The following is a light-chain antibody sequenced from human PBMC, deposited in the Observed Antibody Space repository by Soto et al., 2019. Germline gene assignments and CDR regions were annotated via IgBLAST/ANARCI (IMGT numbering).Light chain of an antibody. Sequence: EIVLTQSPATLSLSPGERATLSCRASQSVSSYLAWYQQKPGQAPRLLIYDASNSATGIPARFSGSGSGTDFTLTISSLEPEDFAFYYCQQRSNFPLTFGGGTKVEIK. CDR1: QSVSSY. J-gene: IGKJ4*01. CDR3: QQRSNFPLT. V-gene: IGKV3-11*01. CDR2: DAS.